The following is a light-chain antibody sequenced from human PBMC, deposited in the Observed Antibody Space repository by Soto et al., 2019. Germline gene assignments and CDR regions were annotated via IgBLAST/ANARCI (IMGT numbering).Light chain of an antibody. V-gene: IGKV3-15*01. CDR3: QQYNSYPVT. CDR2: GAS. J-gene: IGKJ5*01. Sequence: DIVMTQFPATLSVSPGERATLSCGASQSISSNLAWYQQKPGQAPRLLIDGASSRATGTPARFSGSGSGTEFTLTISSLQSEDLAVYYCQQYNSYPVTFGQGTRLEIK. CDR1: QSISSN.